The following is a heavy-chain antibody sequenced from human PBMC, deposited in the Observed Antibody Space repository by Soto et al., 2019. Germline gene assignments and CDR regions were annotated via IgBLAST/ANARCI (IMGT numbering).Heavy chain of an antibody. Sequence: QVRLVESGGGVVQPGRSLRLSCAASGFTFNIYAMHWVRQAPGKGLEWVAVISHDGTSRYYADSVKGRVTISRDNSKSMVFVQMNSLGVEDTAVYYCVRSSGVPTPDFAYWGQGTLGTVAS. CDR3: VRSSGVPTPDFAY. CDR2: ISHDGTSR. J-gene: IGHJ4*02. CDR1: GFTFNIYA. V-gene: IGHV3-30-3*01. D-gene: IGHD3-10*01.